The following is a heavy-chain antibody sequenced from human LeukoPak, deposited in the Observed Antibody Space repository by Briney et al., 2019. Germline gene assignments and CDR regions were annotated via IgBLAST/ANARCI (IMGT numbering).Heavy chain of an antibody. D-gene: IGHD6-19*01. J-gene: IGHJ4*02. V-gene: IGHV3-11*06. Sequence: PGGSLRLSCAASGFTFSDYYMSWIRQAPGKGLEWVPYISSSSSYTNYADSVKGRFTISRDNAKNSLYLQMNSLRAEDTAVYYCARDPLGQWLVQSYYFDYWGQGTLVTVSS. CDR2: ISSSSSYT. CDR3: ARDPLGQWLVQSYYFDY. CDR1: GFTFSDYY.